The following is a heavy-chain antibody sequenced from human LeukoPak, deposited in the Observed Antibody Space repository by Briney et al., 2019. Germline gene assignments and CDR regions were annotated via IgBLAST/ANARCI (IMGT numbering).Heavy chain of an antibody. Sequence: GGSLILSCAASGFTFSTYAMNWVRQAPGKGLEWVSGITGSGGTTWYADSVRGRFAISRDNSKNTLYLQMNSLRAEDTATYYCAKYRTAPPYGLDVWGQGTTVTVSS. CDR2: ITGSGGTT. V-gene: IGHV3-23*01. CDR3: AKYRTAPPYGLDV. J-gene: IGHJ6*02. D-gene: IGHD6-6*01. CDR1: GFTFSTYA.